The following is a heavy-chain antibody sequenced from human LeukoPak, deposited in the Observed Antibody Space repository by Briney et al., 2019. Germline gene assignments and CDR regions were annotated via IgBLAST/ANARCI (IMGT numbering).Heavy chain of an antibody. CDR1: GFTFSSYA. D-gene: IGHD3-16*02. CDR2: ISGSGGST. V-gene: IGHV3-23*01. J-gene: IGHJ4*02. CDR3: AKILARHYIWGGYRFRYFDY. Sequence: GGSLRLSCAASGFTFSSYAMSWVRQAPGKGLEWVSAISGSGGSTYYADSVKGRFTISRDNSKNTLYLQMNSLRAEATAVYYWAKILARHYIWGGYRFRYFDYWGQGTLVTV.